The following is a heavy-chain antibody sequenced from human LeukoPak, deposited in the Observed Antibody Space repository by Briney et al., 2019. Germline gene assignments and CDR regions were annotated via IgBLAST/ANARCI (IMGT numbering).Heavy chain of an antibody. D-gene: IGHD5-18*01. J-gene: IGHJ4*02. CDR3: ARGRYSYGYCDY. CDR2: ISAYTGNT. CDR1: GYTFTSYG. V-gene: IGHV1-18*01. Sequence: GASVKVSCKASGYTFTSYGISWVRQAPGQGIEWMGWISAYTGNTNYAQRLQGRVTMTTDTPTSTAYMELRSLRSDDTAVYYCARGRYSYGYCDYWGQGTLVTVSS.